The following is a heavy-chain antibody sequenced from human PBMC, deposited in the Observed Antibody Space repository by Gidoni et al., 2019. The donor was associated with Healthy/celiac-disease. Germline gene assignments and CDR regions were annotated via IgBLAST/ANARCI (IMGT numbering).Heavy chain of an antibody. J-gene: IGHJ6*03. CDR2: IWYDGSNK. V-gene: IGHV3-33*01. CDR3: ARDRQGDMDV. D-gene: IGHD3-16*01. CDR1: GFTFSSYG. Sequence: QVQLVESGGGVVQPGRSLRLPCAASGFTFSSYGMHWVRQAPGKGLGWVAVIWYDGSNKYYADSVKGRFTISRDNSKNTLYLQMNSLRAEDTAVYYCARDRQGDMDVWGKGTTVTVSS.